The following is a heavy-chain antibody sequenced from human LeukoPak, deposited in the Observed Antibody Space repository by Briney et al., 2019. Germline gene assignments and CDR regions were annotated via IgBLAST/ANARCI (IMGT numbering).Heavy chain of an antibody. J-gene: IGHJ4*02. CDR2: VSANGGAT. Sequence: GGSLRLSCAASGFTFSCCAMHWVRQAPGKGLGWVSAVSANGGATHYADSVKGRFTTSRDNSKNTLSLQMNSLRAEDTAVYYCAKDGGLWVSAHWGDSWGRGTLVTVSS. CDR1: GFTFSCCA. D-gene: IGHD7-27*01. CDR3: AKDGGLWVSAHWGDS. V-gene: IGHV3-23*01.